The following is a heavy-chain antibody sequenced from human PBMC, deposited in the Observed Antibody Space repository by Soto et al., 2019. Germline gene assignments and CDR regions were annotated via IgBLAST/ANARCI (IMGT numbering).Heavy chain of an antibody. D-gene: IGHD6-19*01. CDR1: GGSISSGDHY. J-gene: IGHJ5*02. V-gene: IGHV4-31*03. Sequence: QVQLQESGPGLVRPSQTLSLTCSVSGGSISSGDHYWSWIRQHPGKGLEWIGYVYYSGTTYYNPSRKSSLTXSXAXAXXQFSLKLRSVTDADTAAYHCAGGGGRGWYVWWFDPWGQGTLVTVSS. CDR2: VYYSGTT. CDR3: AGGGGRGWYVWWFDP.